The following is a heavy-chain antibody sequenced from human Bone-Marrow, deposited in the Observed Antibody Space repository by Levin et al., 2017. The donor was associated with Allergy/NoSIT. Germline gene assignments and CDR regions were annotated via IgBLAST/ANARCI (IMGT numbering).Heavy chain of an antibody. D-gene: IGHD2-21*01. Sequence: PGGSLRLSCAASGFVFSSYAIHWVRQAPGKGLDWVAVISDDGSDKYLPDSLKGRFTISRDNSNNTLYLQMNSLRDDDTAVYYCARILGSDSRSGDSKDQYYYDSMDLWGQGTTVTVSS. V-gene: IGHV3-30*03. CDR2: ISDDGSDK. CDR1: GFVFSSYA. CDR3: ARILGSDSRSGDSKDQYYYDSMDL. J-gene: IGHJ6*02.